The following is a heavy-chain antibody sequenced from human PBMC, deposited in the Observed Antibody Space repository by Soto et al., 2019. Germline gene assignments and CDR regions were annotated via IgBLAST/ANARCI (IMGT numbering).Heavy chain of an antibody. CDR3: ARVNPVGYGEGPAFDI. CDR1: GVTFSNAW. V-gene: IGHV3-15*07. D-gene: IGHD5-12*01. CDR2: IKSKTDGGTT. J-gene: IGHJ3*02. Sequence: GGSLRLSCAASGVTFSNAWRNWVRQAPGKGLEWVGRIKSKTDGGTTDYAAPVKGRFTISGDDSKNTLYLQMNSLKTEDTAVYYCARVNPVGYGEGPAFDIWGQGTMVTVSS.